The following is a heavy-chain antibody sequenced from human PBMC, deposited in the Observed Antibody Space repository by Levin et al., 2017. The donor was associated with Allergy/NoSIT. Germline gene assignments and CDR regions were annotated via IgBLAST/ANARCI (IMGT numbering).Heavy chain of an antibody. D-gene: IGHD5-12*01. Sequence: PGGSLRLSCAASGFTFSDYSMNWVRQAPGKGLEWLSYISNSDNNIYYADSVRGRFTISRDNAMNSLYLHMSSLRAEDTAMYYCARDPFGYDSWGQGTLVTVSS. CDR2: ISNSDNNI. V-gene: IGHV3-48*01. J-gene: IGHJ4*02. CDR1: GFTFSDYS. CDR3: ARDPFGYDS.